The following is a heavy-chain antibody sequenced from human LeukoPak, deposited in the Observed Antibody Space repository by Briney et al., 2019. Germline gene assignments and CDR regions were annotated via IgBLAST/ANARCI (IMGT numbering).Heavy chain of an antibody. D-gene: IGHD1-14*01. J-gene: IGHJ6*02. V-gene: IGHV3-23*01. Sequence: PGGSLRLSCAASGFTFSNYVMSWVRQAPGKGLEWVSSISATGGTTYYADSVKGRFTISRDSSKNTLYLQMNSLRAEDTAVYYCAKVSGGGLYYDGMDVWGQGTTVTVSS. CDR3: AKVSGGGLYYDGMDV. CDR2: ISATGGTT. CDR1: GFTFSNYV.